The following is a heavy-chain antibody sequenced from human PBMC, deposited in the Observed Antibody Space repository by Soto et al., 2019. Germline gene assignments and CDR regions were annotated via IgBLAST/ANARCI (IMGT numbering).Heavy chain of an antibody. J-gene: IGHJ6*02. CDR2: IIPIFGIA. D-gene: IGHD2-2*01. Sequence: QVQLVQSGAEVKKPGSSVKVSCKASGGTFSRYSITWVRQAPGHGLEWIGRIIPIFGIASYAQKFQGRVTITPDECTRTAYMERSSLRSDDTAVYYCAREDRDRESGRVPAAIAGMDVWGQGTTVTVSS. CDR1: GGTFSRYS. V-gene: IGHV1-69*08. CDR3: AREDRDRESGRVPAAIAGMDV.